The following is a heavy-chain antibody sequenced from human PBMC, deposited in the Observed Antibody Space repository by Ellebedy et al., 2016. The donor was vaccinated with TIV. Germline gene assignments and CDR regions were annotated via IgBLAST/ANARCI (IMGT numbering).Heavy chain of an antibody. CDR3: ARAPDYDSSGYYMGDCFDI. D-gene: IGHD3-22*01. V-gene: IGHV1-46*01. J-gene: IGHJ3*02. CDR1: GYTFTSYY. Sequence: ASVKVSCKASGYTFTSYYMHWVRQAPGQGLEWMGIINPSGGSTSYAQKFQGRVTMTGDTSTSTVYMELSSLRSEDTAVYYCARAPDYDSSGYYMGDCFDIWGQGTMVTVSS. CDR2: INPSGGST.